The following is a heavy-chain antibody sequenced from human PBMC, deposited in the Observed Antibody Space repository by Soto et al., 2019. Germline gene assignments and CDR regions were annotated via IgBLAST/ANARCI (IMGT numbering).Heavy chain of an antibody. CDR1: GCSISSGHYY. CDR2: IYHSGKT. Sequence: QVQLQESGPGLVKPSQTLSLTCTVSGCSISSGHYYWGWVRQHPGKGLEWIGYIYHSGKTYYNPSLQTRLTISVDTSNNQFSLKLTSVTAADTAVYFCARALWSGFIDYWGQGNLVTVSS. J-gene: IGHJ4*02. V-gene: IGHV4-31*03. D-gene: IGHD3-3*01. CDR3: ARALWSGFIDY.